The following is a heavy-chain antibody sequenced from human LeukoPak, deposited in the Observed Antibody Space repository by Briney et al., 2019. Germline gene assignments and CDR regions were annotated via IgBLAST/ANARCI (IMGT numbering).Heavy chain of an antibody. D-gene: IGHD2-21*01. Sequence: GGSLRLSCAASGFTFSSYAMSWVRQAPGKGLEWVSAISGSGGSTYYADSVKGRFTISRDNSKNTLYLQMNSLRAEDTAVYYCAVHPAYCGGDCYPVVDYWGQGTLVTVSS. J-gene: IGHJ4*02. CDR3: AVHPAYCGGDCYPVVDY. CDR2: ISGSGGST. V-gene: IGHV3-23*01. CDR1: GFTFSSYA.